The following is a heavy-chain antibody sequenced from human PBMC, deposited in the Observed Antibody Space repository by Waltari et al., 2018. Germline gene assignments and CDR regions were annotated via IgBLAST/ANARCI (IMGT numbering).Heavy chain of an antibody. J-gene: IGHJ6*03. CDR2: IWYDGSNK. CDR1: GFTFSSYG. D-gene: IGHD6-13*01. CDR3: AKCHVAAAGNYYYYMDV. V-gene: IGHV3-33*06. Sequence: QVQLVESGGGVVQPGRSLRLSCAAPGFTFSSYGMHWVRQAPGKGLEWVAVIWYDGSNKYYADSLKGRFTISRDNSKNTLYLQMNSLRAEDTAVYYCAKCHVAAAGNYYYYMDVWGKGTTVTVSS.